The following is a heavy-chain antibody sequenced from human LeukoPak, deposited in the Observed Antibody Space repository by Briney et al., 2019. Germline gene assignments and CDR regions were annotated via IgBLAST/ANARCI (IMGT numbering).Heavy chain of an antibody. CDR2: INTKGAST. V-gene: IGHV1-2*02. CDR3: ARDAEYGSGSMWLLDP. CDR1: GYTFSDYY. D-gene: IGHD3-10*01. Sequence: EASVKVSCKASGYTFSDYYIHWVRQSPGQGLEWMGWINTKGASTKYARKFQGRVTMTRDTSINTVYMELSRLTSDDTAIYYCARDAEYGSGSMWLLDPWGQGTQVTVSS. J-gene: IGHJ5*02.